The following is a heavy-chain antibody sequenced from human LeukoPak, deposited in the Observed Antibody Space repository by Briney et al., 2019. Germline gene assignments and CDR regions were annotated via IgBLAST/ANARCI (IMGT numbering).Heavy chain of an antibody. CDR3: ARNPTPPWFDP. CDR2: IYSGGST. CDR1: GFTVSSNY. Sequence: GGSLRLSCAASGFTVSSNYMSWVRQAPGKGLEWVSVIYSGGSTYYADSVKGRFTISRDNSKNTLYHQMNSLRAEDTAVYYCARNPTPPWFDPWGQGTLVTVSS. V-gene: IGHV3-66*02. J-gene: IGHJ5*02.